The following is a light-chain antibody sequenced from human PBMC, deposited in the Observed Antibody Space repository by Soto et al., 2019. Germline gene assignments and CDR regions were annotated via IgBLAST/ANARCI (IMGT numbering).Light chain of an antibody. Sequence: EIVLTQSPATLSLSPGERATLSCRASQSVSSYLAWYQQKPGQAPRLLLYDASNRATGIPARFSGSGSGKDFTLTISSLEPEDFAVYYCQQRSNWPPGLTFGGGTNVEIK. V-gene: IGKV3-11*01. CDR1: QSVSSY. CDR2: DAS. J-gene: IGKJ4*01. CDR3: QQRSNWPPGLT.